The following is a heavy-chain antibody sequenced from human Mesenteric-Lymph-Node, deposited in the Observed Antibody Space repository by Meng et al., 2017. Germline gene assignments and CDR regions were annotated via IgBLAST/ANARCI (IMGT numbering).Heavy chain of an antibody. CDR2: INPSGGST. D-gene: IGHD6-19*01. V-gene: IGHV1-46*01. J-gene: IGHJ4*02. Sequence: ASVKVSCKASGYTFTGYYMHWVRQAPGQGLEWMGWINPSGGSTSYAQKFQGRVTMTRDTSTSTVYMELSSLRSEDTAVYYCASQRRIAVAGTSFDYWGQGTLVTVSS. CDR3: ASQRRIAVAGTSFDY. CDR1: GYTFTGYY.